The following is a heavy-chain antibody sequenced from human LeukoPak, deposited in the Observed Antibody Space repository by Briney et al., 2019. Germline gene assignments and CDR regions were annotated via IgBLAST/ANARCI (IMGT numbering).Heavy chain of an antibody. Sequence: PSETLSLTCTVSGGSISSYYWSWIRQPPGKGLEWIGYIYYSGSTNYNPSLKSRVTISVDTSKNQFSLKLSSVTAADTAVYYCARDRTTLSSWYFDLWGRGTLVTVSS. D-gene: IGHD1-1*01. CDR3: ARDRTTLSSWYFDL. CDR1: GGSISSYY. V-gene: IGHV4-59*01. J-gene: IGHJ2*01. CDR2: IYYSGST.